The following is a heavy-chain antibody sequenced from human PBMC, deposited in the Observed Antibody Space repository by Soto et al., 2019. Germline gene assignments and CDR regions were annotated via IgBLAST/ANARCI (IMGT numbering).Heavy chain of an antibody. CDR1: GGSFSSYA. CDR3: ARNPLGVLVITVGWFDP. Sequence: QVQLVQSGAEVKKPGSSVKVSCKASGGSFSSYAISWVRQAPGQGLEWMGGIIPIFGTANYAQKFQGRVTITADESTSTAYMELSSLRSEDTALYYCARNPLGVLVITVGWFDPWGQGTLVTVSS. D-gene: IGHD3-22*01. J-gene: IGHJ5*02. CDR2: IIPIFGTA. V-gene: IGHV1-69*01.